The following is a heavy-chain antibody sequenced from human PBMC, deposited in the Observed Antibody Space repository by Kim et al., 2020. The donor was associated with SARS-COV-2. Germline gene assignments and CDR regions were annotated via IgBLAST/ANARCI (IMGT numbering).Heavy chain of an antibody. CDR1: GYSFTSYW. Sequence: GESLKISCKGSGYSFTSYWIGWVRQMPGKGLEWMGIIYPGDSDTRYSPSFQGQVTISADKSISTAYLLWSSLKASDTAMYYCARQSAPYCSGGSCSSSDYWGQGTLVTVSS. J-gene: IGHJ4*02. V-gene: IGHV5-51*01. D-gene: IGHD2-15*01. CDR3: ARQSAPYCSGGSCSSSDY. CDR2: IYPGDSDT.